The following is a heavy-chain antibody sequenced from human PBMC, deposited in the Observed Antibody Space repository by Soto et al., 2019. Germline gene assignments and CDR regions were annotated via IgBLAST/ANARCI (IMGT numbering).Heavy chain of an antibody. V-gene: IGHV3-7*01. Sequence: EVQLVESGGGLAQPGWSLRLSCAASGLTFSSYWMTWVRQAPGKGLEWVANIKQDGSEKYYVDSVKGRFTISRDNAKNSLYLQMNNLRVEDTAVYYCARGEAIGDEHWGHGTLVTVSS. D-gene: IGHD3-10*01. CDR3: ARGEAIGDEH. J-gene: IGHJ4*01. CDR2: IKQDGSEK. CDR1: GLTFSSYW.